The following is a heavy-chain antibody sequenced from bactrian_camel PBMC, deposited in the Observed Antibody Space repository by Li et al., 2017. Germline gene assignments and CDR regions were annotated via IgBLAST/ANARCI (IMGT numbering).Heavy chain of an antibody. V-gene: IGHV3S6*01. J-gene: IGHJ4*01. D-gene: IGHD3*01. CDR2: VYTGDNNP. CDR3: AAGPNCDEKYVE. CDR1: GDSRLC. Sequence: HVQLVESGGGLVQPGGSLTLSCAASGDSRLCMTWFRQVPGKEREAVAGVYTGDNNPYYSDSVGGRFTVSQDNAKNTLYLQMNSLKPEDTAIYYCAAGPNCDEKYVEWGQGTQVTVS.